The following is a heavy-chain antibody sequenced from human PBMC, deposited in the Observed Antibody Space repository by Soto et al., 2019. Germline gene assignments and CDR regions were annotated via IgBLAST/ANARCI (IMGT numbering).Heavy chain of an antibody. Sequence: EVQLVESGGGLVKPGGSLRLSCISSGFTVRTYTRNWVRQAPGKGLEWVSGIRGFSPYTFYAESVKGRFTISRDNAKNSLYLQMNSLRAEDTAVYYCARDRGYDAHDYYYNAMDVWGQGTTVTVSS. CDR2: IRGFSPYT. V-gene: IGHV3-21*01. J-gene: IGHJ6*02. CDR1: GFTVRTYT. CDR3: ARDRGYDAHDYYYNAMDV. D-gene: IGHD3-10*01.